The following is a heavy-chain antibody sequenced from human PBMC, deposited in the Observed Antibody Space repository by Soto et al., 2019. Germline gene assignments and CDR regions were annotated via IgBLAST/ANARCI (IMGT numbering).Heavy chain of an antibody. V-gene: IGHV4-30-2*01. CDR2: TYHSGST. CDR1: GGSISSGGYS. CDR3: ARGNYVGGYNDY. Sequence: LSLTCAVSGGSISSGGYSWSWIRQPPGKGLEWIGYTYHSGSTYYNPSLKSRVTISVDRSKNQFSLKLSSVTAADTAVYYCARGNYVGGYNDYWGQGTLVTVSS. J-gene: IGHJ4*02. D-gene: IGHD5-12*01.